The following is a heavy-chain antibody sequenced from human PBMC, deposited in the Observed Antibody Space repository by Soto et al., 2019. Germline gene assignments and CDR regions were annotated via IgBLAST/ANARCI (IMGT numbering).Heavy chain of an antibody. D-gene: IGHD6-13*01. J-gene: IGHJ1*01. CDR3: ARSIAAAGIVLEHFQH. Sequence: QVQLVQSGAEVKKPGSSVKVSCKASGGTFSSYTISWVRQAPGQGLEWMGRIIPILGIANYAQKFQGRVTITXXKXTXXAYMELSSLRSEDTAVYYCARSIAAAGIVLEHFQHWGQGTLVTVSS. CDR2: IIPILGIA. V-gene: IGHV1-69*02. CDR1: GGTFSSYT.